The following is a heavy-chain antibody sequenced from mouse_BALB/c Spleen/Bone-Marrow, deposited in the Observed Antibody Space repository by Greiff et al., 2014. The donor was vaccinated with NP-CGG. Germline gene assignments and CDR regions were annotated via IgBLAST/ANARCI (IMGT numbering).Heavy chain of an antibody. Sequence: EVKLMESGGGLVQPGGSRKLSCAASGFTFSSFGMHWVRQAPEKGLEWAAYISSGSSTIYYGDTVMGRFTISRDNPKNTLFLQMTSLRSEDTATYYCVRSGSSSGYFDYWGQGTTLTVSS. CDR1: GFTFSSFG. V-gene: IGHV5-17*02. CDR2: ISSGSSTI. CDR3: VRSGSSSGYFDY. J-gene: IGHJ2*01. D-gene: IGHD1-1*01.